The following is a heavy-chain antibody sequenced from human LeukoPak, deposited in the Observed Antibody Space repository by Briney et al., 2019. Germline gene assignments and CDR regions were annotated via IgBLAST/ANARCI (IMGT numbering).Heavy chain of an antibody. D-gene: IGHD5-18*01. Sequence: PSETLSLTCTVSGGSISSYYWSWIRQPPGKGLEWIGYIYYSGSTNYNPSLKSRGTISVDTSKNQVSLKLSTVTAADTAVYYCARRGSIYGYNYYYGIDVWGQGTTVTVSS. CDR3: ARRGSIYGYNYYYGIDV. J-gene: IGHJ6*02. CDR1: GGSISSYY. V-gene: IGHV4-59*08. CDR2: IYYSGST.